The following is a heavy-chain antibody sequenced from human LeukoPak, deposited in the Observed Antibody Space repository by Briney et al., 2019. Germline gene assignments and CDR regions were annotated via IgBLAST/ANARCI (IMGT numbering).Heavy chain of an antibody. D-gene: IGHD2-2*01. Sequence: SETLSLTCAVYGGSFTEYYWSWIRQPPGKGLEWIGEINPNGHPNSNPSLESRVTMSIDTSKSQFSLKLTSLTAADTAVYYCARDRARYCSSTSCYAVYSWGQGTLFTVSS. CDR3: ARDRARYCSSTSCYAVYS. J-gene: IGHJ4*02. CDR1: GGSFTEYY. V-gene: IGHV4-34*01. CDR2: INPNGHP.